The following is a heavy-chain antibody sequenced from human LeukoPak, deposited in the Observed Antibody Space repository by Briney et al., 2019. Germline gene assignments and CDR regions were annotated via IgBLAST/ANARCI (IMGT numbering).Heavy chain of an antibody. V-gene: IGHV3-30-3*01. CDR1: GFTVSSNY. CDR2: VSYDGSNK. Sequence: PGGSLRLSCAASGFTVSSNYMSWVRQAPGKGLEWVAVVSYDGSNKYYADSVKGRFTISRDNAKNTLYLQMNSLRAEDTAVYYCARIFSGWYVYGMDVWGQGTTVTVSS. CDR3: ARIFSGWYVYGMDV. D-gene: IGHD6-19*01. J-gene: IGHJ6*02.